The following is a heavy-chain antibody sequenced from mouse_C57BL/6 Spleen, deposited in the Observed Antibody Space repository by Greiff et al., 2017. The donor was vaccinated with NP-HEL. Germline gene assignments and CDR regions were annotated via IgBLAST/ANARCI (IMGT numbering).Heavy chain of an antibody. V-gene: IGHV3-6*01. Sequence: EVHLVESGPGLVKPSQSLSLTCSVTGYSITSGYYWNWIRQFPGNKLEWMGYISYDGSNNYNPSLKNRISITRDTSKNQFFLKLNSVTTEDTATYYCARGGYGRNWYFDVWGTGTTVTVSS. D-gene: IGHD1-1*01. CDR3: ARGGYGRNWYFDV. CDR1: GYSITSGYY. J-gene: IGHJ1*03. CDR2: ISYDGSN.